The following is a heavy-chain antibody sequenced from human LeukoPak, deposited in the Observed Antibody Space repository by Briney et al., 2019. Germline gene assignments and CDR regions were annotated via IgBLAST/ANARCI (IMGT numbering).Heavy chain of an antibody. CDR3: ARGPNSQYY. D-gene: IGHD4-23*01. CDR1: GFTFNSFW. Sequence: GGSLRLSCAASGFTFNSFWLHWVRQAPGKGLVWVSHINGAGSSTSYADSVKGRVTISRDKAKNTLYLQMKRLRAEDTAVYYCARGPNSQYYCGQRTLVTVSS. V-gene: IGHV3-74*01. CDR2: INGAGSST. J-gene: IGHJ4*02.